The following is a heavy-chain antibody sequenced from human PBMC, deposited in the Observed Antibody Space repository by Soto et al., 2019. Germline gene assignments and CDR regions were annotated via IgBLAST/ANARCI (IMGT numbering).Heavy chain of an antibody. D-gene: IGHD4-17*01. CDR3: ANKRTTVTWRFAP. CDR2: IYWDDDK. Sequence: QITLKESGPTLVKPTQPLTLTGTFSVFSLTNSGVGVGWIRQPPGKALECLGLIYWDDDKRYSPSPNSRLTITKDTSKNHVVLPMPNTGPADPATDFRANKRTTVTWRFAPWGPGTLVTVSS. CDR1: VFSLTNSGVG. V-gene: IGHV2-5*02. J-gene: IGHJ5*02.